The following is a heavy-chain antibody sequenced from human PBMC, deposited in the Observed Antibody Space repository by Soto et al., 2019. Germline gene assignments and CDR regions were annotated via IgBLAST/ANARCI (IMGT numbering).Heavy chain of an antibody. CDR3: AKSRGGNNFDFFD. CDR1: GFTFSTFE. CDR2: ISSSGSPI. V-gene: IGHV3-48*03. J-gene: IGHJ4*02. D-gene: IGHD5-12*01. Sequence: GGSLRLSCVASGFTFSTFEMNWVRQAPGKGLEWVSYISSSGSPIYYAESVKGRFTISRDNAKNSLFLQMDSLRAEDTAVYYCAKSRGGNNFDFFDWGQGALVTVSS.